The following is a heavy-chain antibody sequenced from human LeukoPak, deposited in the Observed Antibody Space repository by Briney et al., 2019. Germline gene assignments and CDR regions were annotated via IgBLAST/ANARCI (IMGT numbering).Heavy chain of an antibody. V-gene: IGHV4-59*01. CDR1: GGSISSYY. D-gene: IGHD5-18*01. CDR3: ARVGYSYGRVFDY. Sequence: SETLSLTCTVSGGSISSYYWSWIRQPPGKGLEWIGYIYYSGSTNYNPSLKSRVTISVDTSKNQFSLKLSSVTAADTAVYYCARVGYSYGRVFDYWGQGTLVTVSS. J-gene: IGHJ4*02. CDR2: IYYSGST.